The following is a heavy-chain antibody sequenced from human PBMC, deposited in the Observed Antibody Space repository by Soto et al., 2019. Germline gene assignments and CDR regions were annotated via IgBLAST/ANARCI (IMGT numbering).Heavy chain of an antibody. J-gene: IGHJ4*02. Sequence: ASVKVSCKASGYTFTAYYMHWVRQAPGQGLEWMGWINPNSGGTNYAQQFQGRVTMTRDTSISTAYMELSRLRSDDTAVYYCARGGIVGARMFDYWGQGTLVTVSS. D-gene: IGHD1-26*01. CDR1: GYTFTAYY. V-gene: IGHV1-2*02. CDR3: ARGGIVGARMFDY. CDR2: INPNSGGT.